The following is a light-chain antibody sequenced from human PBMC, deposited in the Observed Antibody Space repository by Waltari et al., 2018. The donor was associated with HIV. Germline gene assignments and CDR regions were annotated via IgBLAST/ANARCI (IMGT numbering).Light chain of an antibody. CDR3: TSYAGNSNFVV. Sequence: QSALTQPPSASGSPGQSVSISCTGTNSDVGAYDLVSWYQQHPGKAPKLIIYEVNKRPSGVPDRFSGSKSGNTASLIVSGLQAEDEGDYFCTSYAGNSNFVVFGGGTKLTVL. CDR1: NSDVGAYDL. V-gene: IGLV2-8*01. CDR2: EVN. J-gene: IGLJ2*01.